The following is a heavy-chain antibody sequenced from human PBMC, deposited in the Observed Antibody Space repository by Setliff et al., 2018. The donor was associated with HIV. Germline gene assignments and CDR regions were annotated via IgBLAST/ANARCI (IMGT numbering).Heavy chain of an antibody. CDR2: IFSSGST. CDR3: AKHECSGGCYYYMDV. J-gene: IGHJ6*03. CDR1: GDSISSYS. D-gene: IGHD2-15*01. V-gene: IGHV4-59*08. Sequence: LSLTCTVSGDSISSYSWNWIRQSPGGGLEWIGFIFSSGSTKYNPSLQSRVTMSIDTSKNQFSLRLTSVTAADTAVYYCAKHECSGGCYYYMDVWGKGIMVTVSS.